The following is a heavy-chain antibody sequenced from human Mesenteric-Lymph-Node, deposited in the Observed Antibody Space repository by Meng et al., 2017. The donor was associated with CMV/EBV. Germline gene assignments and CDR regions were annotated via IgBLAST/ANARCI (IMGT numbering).Heavy chain of an antibody. CDR2: IRYDGSNK. CDR3: AKALVVPAAIFGEVDYYYYYGMDV. J-gene: IGHJ6*02. V-gene: IGHV3-30*02. CDR1: GFTFSSYG. Sequence: GGSLRLSCAASGFTFSSYGMHWVRQAPGKGLEWVAFIRYDGSNKYYADSVKGRFTISRDNSKNTLYLQMNSLRAEDTAVYYCAKALVVPAAIFGEVDYYYYYGMDVWGQGTTVTVSS. D-gene: IGHD2-2*02.